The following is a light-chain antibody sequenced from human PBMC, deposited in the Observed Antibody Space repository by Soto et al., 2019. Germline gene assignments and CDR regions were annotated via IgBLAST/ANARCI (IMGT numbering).Light chain of an antibody. J-gene: IGLJ1*01. CDR1: SRDGGGYNF. CDR2: DVS. CDR3: SSYTSSSTLNYV. V-gene: IGLV2-14*01. Sequence: QSVLTQPGSVSGSPGQSITFSCPGTSRDGGGYNFVSWYQQHPGKAPKLMIYDVSNRPSGVSNRFSGSKSGNTASLTISGLQAEDEADYYCSSYTSSSTLNYVFGTGTKVTVL.